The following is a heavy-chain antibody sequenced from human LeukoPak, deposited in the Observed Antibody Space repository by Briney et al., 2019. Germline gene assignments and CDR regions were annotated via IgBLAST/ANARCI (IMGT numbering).Heavy chain of an antibody. CDR2: VNPNSGGT. CDR1: GYTFTGYY. V-gene: IGHV1-2*02. D-gene: IGHD3-22*01. CDR3: ARTPYDSSEYYYYYMDV. J-gene: IGHJ6*03. Sequence: ASVKVSCKASGYTFTGYYMHWVRQAPGQGLEWMGWVNPNSGGTNYAQKFQGRVTMTRDTSISTAYMELSRLRSDDTAVYYCARTPYDSSEYYYYYMDVWGKGTTVTISS.